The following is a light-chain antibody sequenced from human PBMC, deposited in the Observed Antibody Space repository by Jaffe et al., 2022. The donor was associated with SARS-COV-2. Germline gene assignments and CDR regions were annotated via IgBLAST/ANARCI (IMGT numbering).Light chain of an antibody. CDR3: QQYDNLPYT. CDR2: DAS. V-gene: IGKV1-33*01. Sequence: DIQMTQSPSSLSASVGDKVTITCQASQDIYNYLHWYQQKPGKAPKLLIYDASNLETGVPSRFSGSGSGTDFTFTISSLQPEDVATYYCQQYDNLPYTFGQGTKLEIK. CDR1: QDIYNY. J-gene: IGKJ2*01.